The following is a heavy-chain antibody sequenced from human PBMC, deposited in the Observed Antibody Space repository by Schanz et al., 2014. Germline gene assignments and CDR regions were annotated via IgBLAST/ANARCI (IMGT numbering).Heavy chain of an antibody. V-gene: IGHV3-30*19. D-gene: IGHD6-13*01. J-gene: IGHJ6*02. Sequence: QAQLMESGGGVVQPGTSLILSCSVSGFSLNTYGIHWFRQPAGKGLEWVAVISYDGSNKYYADSVKGRFTISRDNAKNSLYLQMNSLRAGDTSVYFCARVRRRIATPSTPSFRNYYYYAMDVWGQGTTVTVSS. CDR2: ISYDGSNK. CDR3: ARVRRRIATPSTPSFRNYYYYAMDV. CDR1: GFSLNTYG.